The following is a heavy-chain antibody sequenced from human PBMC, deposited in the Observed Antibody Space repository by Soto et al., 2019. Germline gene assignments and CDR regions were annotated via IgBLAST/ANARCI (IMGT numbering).Heavy chain of an antibody. CDR3: AREVSISPARGPNWFDP. D-gene: IGHD2-2*01. CDR1: GDSINNSHW. Sequence: QVQLQESRPGLVQPSGTLSLTCAVSGDSINNSHWWSWVRQTPGKGLEWIGETYHSGTTNYNPSLKTRVNISIDKSKIQCSLKMNSVTAVDTAVYYCAREVSISPARGPNWFDPWGQGTLVTVSS. V-gene: IGHV4-4*02. J-gene: IGHJ5*02. CDR2: TYHSGTT.